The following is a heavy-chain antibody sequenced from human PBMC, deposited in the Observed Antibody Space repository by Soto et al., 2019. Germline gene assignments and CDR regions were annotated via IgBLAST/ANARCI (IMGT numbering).Heavy chain of an antibody. V-gene: IGHV1-2*04. J-gene: IGHJ4*02. CDR2: INPNSGGT. D-gene: IGHD2-2*01. Sequence: GASVKVSCKASGYTFTGYYMHWVRQAPGQGLEWMGWINPNSGGTNYAQKFQGWVTMTRDTSISTAYMELSRLRSDDTAVYYCARDRKAVPAAMYYFDYWGQGTLVTVSS. CDR3: ARDRKAVPAAMYYFDY. CDR1: GYTFTGYY.